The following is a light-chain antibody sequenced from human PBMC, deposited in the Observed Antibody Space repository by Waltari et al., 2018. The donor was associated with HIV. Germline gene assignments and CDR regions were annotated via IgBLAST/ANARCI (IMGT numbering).Light chain of an antibody. CDR2: DAS. CDR3: QQYFGTPRT. V-gene: IGKV1-33*01. CDR1: QDISNY. Sequence: DIQMTQSPSSLSASVGDRVTITCQASQDISNYLNWYQQKPGKAPKLLIYDASNLETGVPSRFSGSGSGTDFTFTISSLQPEDIATYYCQQYFGTPRTFGQGTKLEI. J-gene: IGKJ2*02.